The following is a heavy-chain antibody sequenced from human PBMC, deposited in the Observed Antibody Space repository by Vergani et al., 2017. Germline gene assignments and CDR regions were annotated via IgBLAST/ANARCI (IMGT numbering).Heavy chain of an antibody. V-gene: IGHV5-51*01. D-gene: IGHD3-10*01. Sequence: EKQLVQSGSETKKPGESLKISCQAFGYIFSNFWIGWVRQRPGRGLEWMGIIYAGDSAVKSNPTFRGQVIFSVDTSVNTAYLQWRSLQASDTATYFCASGGHGSENGGALQLWGQGTNITVSS. CDR1: GYIFSNFW. CDR2: IYAGDSAV. J-gene: IGHJ3*01. CDR3: ASGGHGSENGGALQL.